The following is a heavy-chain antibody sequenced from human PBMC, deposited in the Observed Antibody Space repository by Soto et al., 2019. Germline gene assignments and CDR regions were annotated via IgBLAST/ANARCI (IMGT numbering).Heavy chain of an antibody. Sequence: SETLSLTCTVSGGSISSYYWSWIRQPPGKGLEWIGYIYYTGSTNYNPSLKSRVSISVDTSKNQFSLKLSSVTAADTAVYYCARNFDYIWGSSKSGGYYAFDIWGQGTMVTVSS. CDR3: ARNFDYIWGSSKSGGYYAFDI. J-gene: IGHJ3*02. D-gene: IGHD3-16*01. V-gene: IGHV4-59*01. CDR1: GGSISSYY. CDR2: IYYTGST.